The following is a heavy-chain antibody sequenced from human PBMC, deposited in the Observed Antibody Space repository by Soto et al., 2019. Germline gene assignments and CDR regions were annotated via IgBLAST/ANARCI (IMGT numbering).Heavy chain of an antibody. CDR3: ARGTTSGWFFPFDY. CDR1: GFTFHDYS. Sequence: GGSLRLSSAASGFTFHDYSMGWVRQVPGKGLEWVSGINWNGGSTAYPDSVKGRFTISRDNAKNSLYLQVNSLRAEDTALYYCARGTTSGWFFPFDYWGQGT. CDR2: INWNGGST. V-gene: IGHV3-20*03. D-gene: IGHD6-19*01. J-gene: IGHJ4*02.